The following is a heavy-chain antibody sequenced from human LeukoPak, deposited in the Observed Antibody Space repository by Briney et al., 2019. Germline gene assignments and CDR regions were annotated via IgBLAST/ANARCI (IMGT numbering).Heavy chain of an antibody. Sequence: SETLSLTCTFSGDAVNAMSYSWGWIRQHPGKGLEWIGTIYYTGSAYYNPSLRSRVTISADTSKNQFSLKVYSVSAADTAVYYCVRISPPFDHWGQGTLVTVSS. CDR2: IYYTGSA. D-gene: IGHD2-15*01. CDR1: GDAVNAMSYS. CDR3: VRISPPFDH. V-gene: IGHV4-39*01. J-gene: IGHJ4*02.